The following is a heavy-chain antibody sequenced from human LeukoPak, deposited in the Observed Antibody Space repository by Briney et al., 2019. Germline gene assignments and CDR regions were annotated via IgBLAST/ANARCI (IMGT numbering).Heavy chain of an antibody. Sequence: GGSLRLSCAVSGIPFKKYGMHWVRQAPGKGLEWVSSISSSSSYIYYADSVKGRFTISRDNAKNSLYLQMNSLRAEDTAVYYCARVLGYCSSTSCRLYYFDYWGQGALVTVSS. CDR1: GIPFKKYG. CDR2: ISSSSSYI. CDR3: ARVLGYCSSTSCRLYYFDY. V-gene: IGHV3-21*01. D-gene: IGHD2-2*01. J-gene: IGHJ4*02.